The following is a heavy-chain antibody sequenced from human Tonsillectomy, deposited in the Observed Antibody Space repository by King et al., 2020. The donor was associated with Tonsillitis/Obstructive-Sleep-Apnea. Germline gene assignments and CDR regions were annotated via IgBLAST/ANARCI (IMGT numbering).Heavy chain of an antibody. Sequence: ITLKESGPALVKPTQTLTLTCSFSGFSLTTSGVGVGWIRQPPGKALEWLAFISWDDNKRYSPTLKSRLTITKDTSKNQVVLTVTNMQPVDTATYYCAHNRAPPGLTSYYSMDVGGKGTTVTVSS. CDR1: GFSLTTSGVG. J-gene: IGHJ6*03. D-gene: IGHD6-13*01. CDR2: ISWDDNK. CDR3: AHNRAPPGLTSYYSMDV. V-gene: IGHV2-5*02.